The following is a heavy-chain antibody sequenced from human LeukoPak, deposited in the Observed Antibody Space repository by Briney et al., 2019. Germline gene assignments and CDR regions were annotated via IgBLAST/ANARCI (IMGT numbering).Heavy chain of an antibody. J-gene: IGHJ4*02. CDR3: ARWKGYGGIQSFDY. D-gene: IGHD4-23*01. CDR2: IYYSGST. Sequence: SETLSLTCTVSGGSVSSGSYYWSWIRQPPGKGLEWIGYIYYSGSTNYNPSLKSRVTISVDTSKNQFSLKLSSVTAADTAVYYCARWKGYGGIQSFDYWGQGTLVTVSS. V-gene: IGHV4-61*01. CDR1: GGSVSSGSYY.